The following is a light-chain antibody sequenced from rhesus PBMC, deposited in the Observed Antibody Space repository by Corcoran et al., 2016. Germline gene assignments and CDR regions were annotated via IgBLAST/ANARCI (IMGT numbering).Light chain of an antibody. CDR3: QQHDNSPLT. CDR1: QGIFNW. Sequence: DIQMTQSPSSLSASVGDRVTITCRASQGIFNWLAWYQHKPGKAPKLLFSRASNLETGVPSRFSGSGSGTDFTLTISSLQPEDIATYYCQQHDNSPLTFGGGTKVEIK. CDR2: RAS. V-gene: IGKV1-69*01. J-gene: IGKJ4*01.